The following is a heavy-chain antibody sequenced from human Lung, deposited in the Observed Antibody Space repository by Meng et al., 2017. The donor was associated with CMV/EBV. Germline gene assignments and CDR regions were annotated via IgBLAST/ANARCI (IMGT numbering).Heavy chain of an antibody. V-gene: IGHV4-39*01. CDR3: ARLYGLIH. CDR2: IYSSGNT. D-gene: IGHD3-16*01. CDR1: GDSLRTSSYY. J-gene: IGHJ1*01. Sequence: SXTXSLTCTVSGDSLRTSSYYWGWIRQAPGKGPEWIGSIYSSGNTYFKPSLKSRVSLSIETSKNQFSLRLSSVTAADTGVYYCARLYGLIHWGQG.